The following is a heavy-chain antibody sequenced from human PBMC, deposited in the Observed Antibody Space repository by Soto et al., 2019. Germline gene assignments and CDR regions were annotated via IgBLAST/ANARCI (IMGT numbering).Heavy chain of an antibody. D-gene: IGHD3-16*01. J-gene: IGHJ5*02. CDR3: AHSLGDDWFDP. CDR2: IYWDDDK. CDR1: GFSLTTSGVG. Sequence: QITLKESGPTLVKSTQTLTLTCTFSGFSLTTSGVGVGWIRQPPGKALEWLALIYWDDDKRYSPSLKSRLTITKDTSKHQVVLMMTNMDPVDTATSYCAHSLGDDWFDPWGQGTLVTVSS. V-gene: IGHV2-5*02.